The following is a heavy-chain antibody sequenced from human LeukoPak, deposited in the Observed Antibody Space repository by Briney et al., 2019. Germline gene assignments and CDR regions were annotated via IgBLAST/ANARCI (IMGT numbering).Heavy chain of an antibody. CDR2: TYYRSKWYN. D-gene: IGHD3-10*01. CDR1: GDSVSSNSAT. J-gene: IGHJ5*02. CDR3: AKSGDYRFDP. V-gene: IGHV6-1*01. Sequence: SQTLSLTCAISGDSVSSNSATWNWIRQSPSRGLEWLGKTYYRSKWYNDYAVSVKSRITVNPDTSKNQFSLQLNSVTPEDTAVYYCAKSGDYRFDPWGQGTLVTVSS.